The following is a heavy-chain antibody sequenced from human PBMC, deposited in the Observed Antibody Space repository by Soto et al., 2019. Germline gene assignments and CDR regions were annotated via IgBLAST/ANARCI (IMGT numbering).Heavy chain of an antibody. CDR1: GGTFSSYA. Sequence: ASVKVSCKASGGTFSSYAISWVRQAPGQGLEWMGGIIPIFGTANYAQKFQGRGTITADESTSTAYMELSSLSTEDTPVYCCARARERAVAGLYFDYWGQGTLVTVSS. V-gene: IGHV1-69*13. CDR3: ARARERAVAGLYFDY. D-gene: IGHD6-19*01. CDR2: IIPIFGTA. J-gene: IGHJ4*02.